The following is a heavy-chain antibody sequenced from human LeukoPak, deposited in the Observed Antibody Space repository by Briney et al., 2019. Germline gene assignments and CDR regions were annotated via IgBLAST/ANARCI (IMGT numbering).Heavy chain of an antibody. D-gene: IGHD2-2*01. CDR1: GGSISSASYY. J-gene: IGHJ3*02. CDR2: IYTSGST. Sequence: PSETLSLTCSVSGGSISSASYYWSWIRQPAGKGLEWIGRIYTSGSTNYNPSLKGRVTISVDTSKNQFSLKLSSVTAADTAVYYCARGSKEYELGYCSSTSCLSDAFDIWGQGTMVTVSS. V-gene: IGHV4-61*02. CDR3: ARGSKEYELGYCSSTSCLSDAFDI.